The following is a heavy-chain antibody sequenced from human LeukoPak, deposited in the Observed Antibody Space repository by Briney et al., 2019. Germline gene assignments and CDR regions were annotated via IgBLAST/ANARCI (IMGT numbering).Heavy chain of an antibody. D-gene: IGHD5/OR15-5a*01. CDR2: ISHDGKSK. J-gene: IGHJ4*02. Sequence: GGSLRLSCAASGFTFSSYAMSWVRQAPGKGLEWVATISHDGKSKNYADSVKGRFTISRDNSKNTLFLQMNSLRTADTAVYYCARPTRGTLRFTELDYWGQGTLVTVSS. CDR3: ARPTRGTLRFTELDY. CDR1: GFTFSSYA. V-gene: IGHV3-30*04.